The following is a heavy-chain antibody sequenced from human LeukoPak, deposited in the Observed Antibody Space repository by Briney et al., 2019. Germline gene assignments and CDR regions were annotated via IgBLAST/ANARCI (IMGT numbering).Heavy chain of an antibody. D-gene: IGHD2-2*01. CDR3: ARWGVPAARHSGAFDI. Sequence: KPSQTLSLACTVSGGSISSGGYYSSWIRQHPWNGLDWIGYIYYSGSTYYNPSLKSRVTISVDTSKNQFSLKLSSVTAADTAVYSCARWGVPAARHSGAFDIWGQGTMVTVSS. J-gene: IGHJ3*02. V-gene: IGHV4-31*03. CDR2: IYYSGST. CDR1: GGSISSGGYY.